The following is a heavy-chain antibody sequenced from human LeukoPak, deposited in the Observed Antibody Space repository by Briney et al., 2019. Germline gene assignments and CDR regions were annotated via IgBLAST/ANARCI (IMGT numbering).Heavy chain of an antibody. CDR3: ARYATVAAHRDFDY. Sequence: GGSLRLSCAASGFAFNAYSMNWVRQAPGKGLEWVSYISRSSSTIFYADSVKGRFTISRDNAKNSLYLQMNSLRAEDTALYYCARYATVAAHRDFDYWGQGTLVTVSS. CDR1: GFAFNAYS. D-gene: IGHD6-19*01. J-gene: IGHJ4*02. CDR2: ISRSSSTI. V-gene: IGHV3-48*01.